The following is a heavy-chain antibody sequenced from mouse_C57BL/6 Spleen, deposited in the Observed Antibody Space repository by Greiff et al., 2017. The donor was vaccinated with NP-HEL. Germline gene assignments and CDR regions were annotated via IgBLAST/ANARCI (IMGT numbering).Heavy chain of an antibody. V-gene: IGHV1-52*01. D-gene: IGHD2-5*01. CDR3: AIYSNFYFDY. Sequence: QVHVKQPGAELVRPGSSVKLSCKASGYTFTSYWMYWVKQRPIQGLEWIGNIDPSDSETHYNQKFKDKATLTVDKSSSTAYMQLSSLTSEDSAVYYCAIYSNFYFDYWGQGTTLTVSS. CDR2: IDPSDSET. CDR1: GYTFTSYW. J-gene: IGHJ2*01.